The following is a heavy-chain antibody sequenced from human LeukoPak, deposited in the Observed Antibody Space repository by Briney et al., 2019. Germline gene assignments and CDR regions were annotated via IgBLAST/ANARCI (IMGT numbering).Heavy chain of an antibody. V-gene: IGHV3-33*01. CDR1: GFTFSGYG. J-gene: IGHJ4*02. Sequence: PGGSLRLSCAVSGFTFSGYGMHSVRGAPGKGLEVVAAICYDGNSKYDSGYVKARFTISRDNSKNTLYLQMNSQRVEDTAVYYCARGHSSAYVEYWGQGTLVTVSS. D-gene: IGHD3-22*01. CDR2: ICYDGNSK. CDR3: ARGHSSAYVEY.